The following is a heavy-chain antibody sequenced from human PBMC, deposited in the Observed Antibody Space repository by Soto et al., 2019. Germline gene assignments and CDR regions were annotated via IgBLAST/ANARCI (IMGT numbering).Heavy chain of an antibody. D-gene: IGHD1-26*01. V-gene: IGHV4-31*03. CDR2: IYYSGST. J-gene: IGHJ6*02. CDR1: GGSISSGGYY. CDR3: ARDGTSSPFTYYYGMDV. Sequence: QVQLQESGPGLVKPSQTLSLTCTVSGGSISSGGYYWSWIRQHPGKGLEWIGYIYYSGSTYYNPSLTSRLTLSVDTSKNQSFLKLSSVTAADTAVYYCARDGTSSPFTYYYGMDVWGQGTTVTVSS.